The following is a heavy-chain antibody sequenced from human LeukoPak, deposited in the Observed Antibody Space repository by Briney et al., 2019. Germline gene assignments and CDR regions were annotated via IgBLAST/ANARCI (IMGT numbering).Heavy chain of an antibody. V-gene: IGHV4-59*08. CDR1: GGSISSYY. Sequence: SETLSLTCTVSGGSISSYYWSWIRKPPGKGLEWIGYIYYSGSTSYNPSLKSRLTISVDTSKNQFPLKVSSVTAADTAVYYCARRIAVAGGYFDHWGQGSLVTVSS. CDR2: IYYSGST. CDR3: ARRIAVAGGYFDH. J-gene: IGHJ4*02. D-gene: IGHD6-19*01.